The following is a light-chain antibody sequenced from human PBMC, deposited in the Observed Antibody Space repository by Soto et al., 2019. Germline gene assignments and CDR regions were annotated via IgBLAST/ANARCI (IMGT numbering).Light chain of an antibody. CDR3: QQYFSFPWT. CDR1: QSVLYSSNNKNY. J-gene: IGKJ1*01. CDR2: WAS. Sequence: DIVMTQSPDSLAVSLGERATINCKSSQSVLYSSNNKNYLAWYQQRPGQPPNLLIYWASTREYGVPDRFSGSGSGTDSPLTISSLQAEDGAIYYCQQYFSFPWTFGQGTKVEIK. V-gene: IGKV4-1*01.